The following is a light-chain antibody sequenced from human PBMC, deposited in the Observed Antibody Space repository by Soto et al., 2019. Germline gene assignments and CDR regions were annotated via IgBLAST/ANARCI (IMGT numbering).Light chain of an antibody. CDR1: QTVRNNY. CDR2: DAS. V-gene: IGKV3-20*01. CDR3: QQYDTSPPMYT. Sequence: EFVLTQTPGTLSLSPGERATLSCRASQTVRNNYLAWYQQKPGQAPRLLIYDASSRATGIPDRFSGGGSGTDFTLTISRLEPDDVAVYYCQQYDTSPPMYTFGQGTKVDIK. J-gene: IGKJ2*01.